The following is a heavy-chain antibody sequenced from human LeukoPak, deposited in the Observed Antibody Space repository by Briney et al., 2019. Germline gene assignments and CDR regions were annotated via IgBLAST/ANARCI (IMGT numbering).Heavy chain of an antibody. CDR3: AKDREWLARSGYFDY. V-gene: IGHV3-30*02. Sequence: PGGSLRLSCAASGFTFSSYGMHWVRQAPGKGLEWVAFIRYDGSNKYYADSVKGRFTISRDNSKNTLYLQMNSLRAEDTAAYYCAKDREWLARSGYFDYWGQGTLVTVSS. J-gene: IGHJ4*02. CDR2: IRYDGSNK. CDR1: GFTFSSYG. D-gene: IGHD6-19*01.